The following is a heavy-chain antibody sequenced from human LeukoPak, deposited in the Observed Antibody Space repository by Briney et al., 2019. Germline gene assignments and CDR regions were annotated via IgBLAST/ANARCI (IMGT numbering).Heavy chain of an antibody. J-gene: IGHJ4*02. CDR1: GFTLSSYE. V-gene: IGHV3-48*03. D-gene: IGHD6-13*01. Sequence: GGSLRLSCAASGFTLSSYEMNWVRLAPGKGLEWISYISRTGNSIYYAYSVKGRFTISRDSAKNSQYLQMNSLRAEDTAVYYCARGPYSSNWYVDYWGQGTLVTVAS. CDR3: ARGPYSSNWYVDY. CDR2: ISRTGNSI.